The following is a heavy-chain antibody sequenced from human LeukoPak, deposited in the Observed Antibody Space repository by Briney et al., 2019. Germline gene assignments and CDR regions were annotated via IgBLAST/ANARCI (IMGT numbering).Heavy chain of an antibody. Sequence: ASETLSLTCTVSGYSISSGYYWGWIRQPPGKVLEWIGSIYHSGSTYYNPSLKSRVTISVDTSKNQFSLKLSSVTAADTAVYYCARENNWFDPWGQGTLVTVSS. J-gene: IGHJ5*02. CDR1: GYSISSGYY. CDR2: IYHSGST. V-gene: IGHV4-38-2*02. CDR3: ARENNWFDP.